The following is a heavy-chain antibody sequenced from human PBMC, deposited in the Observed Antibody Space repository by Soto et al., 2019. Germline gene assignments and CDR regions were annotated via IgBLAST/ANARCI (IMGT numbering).Heavy chain of an antibody. Sequence: QVQLVQSGAEVKKPGASVTVSCEASGYTFTSSAISWVRQAPGQGLEWMGWSSAYNGNTTSAQKLQGRVTMTTDTSTSTAYMEGRSVSSDDSAVYYCASDAPPADFWGQGTLVTVSA. CDR1: GYTFTSSA. CDR2: SSAYNGNT. J-gene: IGHJ4*02. CDR3: ASDAPPADF. V-gene: IGHV1-18*01.